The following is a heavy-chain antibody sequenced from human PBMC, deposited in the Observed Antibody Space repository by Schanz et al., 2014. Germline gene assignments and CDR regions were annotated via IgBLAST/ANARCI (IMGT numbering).Heavy chain of an antibody. J-gene: IGHJ3*02. D-gene: IGHD1-20*01. Sequence: VQLVESGGGVVQPGRSLRLSCAGSGFSFSDYGMHWVRQAPGRGLEWVGRIENNANGATTDYAAPVKGRFTVSRDDSRNTLYLQMNTLRTDDTDLYYCTTFNNRDALYIWGQGTMVSVSS. V-gene: IGHV3-15*04. CDR2: IENNANGATT. CDR3: TTFNNRDALYI. CDR1: GFSFSDYG.